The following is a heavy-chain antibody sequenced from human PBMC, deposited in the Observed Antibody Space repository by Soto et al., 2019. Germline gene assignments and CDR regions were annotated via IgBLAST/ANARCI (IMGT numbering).Heavy chain of an antibody. V-gene: IGHV4-59*01. CDR3: ARATLSGYGVYWFDP. CDR1: GGSISSYY. J-gene: IGHJ5*02. D-gene: IGHD5-12*01. Sequence: SETLSLTCTVSGGSISSYYWSWIRQPPGKGLERIGYIYYSGSTNYSPSLKSRVTISVDTSKNQFSLKLSSVTAADTAVYYCARATLSGYGVYWFDPWGQGTLVTVSS. CDR2: IYYSGST.